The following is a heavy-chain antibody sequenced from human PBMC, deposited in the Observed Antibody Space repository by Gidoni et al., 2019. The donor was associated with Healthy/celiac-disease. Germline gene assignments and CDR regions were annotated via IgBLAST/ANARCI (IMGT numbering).Heavy chain of an antibody. CDR2: ISSSSSYI. J-gene: IGHJ4*02. CDR1: GFTFSSYS. CDR3: AREARGVASYSVDY. D-gene: IGHD3-10*01. Sequence: EVQLVESGGGLVKPGGSLRLSCAASGFTFSSYSMNWVRQAPGKGLEWVSSISSSSSYIYYADSVKGRFTISRDNAKNSLYLQMNSLRAEDTAVYYCAREARGVASYSVDYWGQGTLVTVSS. V-gene: IGHV3-21*01.